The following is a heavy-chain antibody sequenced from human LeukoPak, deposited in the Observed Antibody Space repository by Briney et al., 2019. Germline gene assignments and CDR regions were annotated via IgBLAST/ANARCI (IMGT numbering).Heavy chain of an antibody. CDR3: ARVRLSRFDP. J-gene: IGHJ5*02. Sequence: SQTLSLTCTVSGGXISSGGYYWSWIRQHPGTGLEWIGYIYYSGSTYYNPSLKSRVTISVDTSKNQFSLKLSSVTAAHTAVYYCARVRLSRFDPWGQGTLVTVSS. CDR2: IYYSGST. D-gene: IGHD3-10*01. CDR1: GGXISSGGYY. V-gene: IGHV4-31*03.